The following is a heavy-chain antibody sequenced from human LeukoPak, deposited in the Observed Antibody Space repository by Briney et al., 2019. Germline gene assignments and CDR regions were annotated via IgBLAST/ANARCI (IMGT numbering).Heavy chain of an antibody. D-gene: IGHD3-10*01. CDR2: INHNGGNT. J-gene: IGHJ4*02. CDR1: GFTFSTYA. CDR3: AKDLSFGEFFDY. V-gene: IGHV3-23*01. Sequence: GGSLRLSCAASGFTFSTYAMNWVRQAPGEGLEWVSTINHNGGNTYYADSVKGRFTISRDNSKNTLYLQMNSLRAEDTAVYYCAKDLSFGEFFDYWGQGTLVTVSS.